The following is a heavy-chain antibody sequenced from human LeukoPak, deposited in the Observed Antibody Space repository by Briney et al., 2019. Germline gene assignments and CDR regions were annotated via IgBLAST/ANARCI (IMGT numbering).Heavy chain of an antibody. CDR3: ARDLFSGSYYEDF. J-gene: IGHJ4*02. Sequence: GGSLRLSCSASVFTLRNYWVSWVRQAPGKGLEWVANIHQDGISKYYVDSVKGRFTISRDDAQNTLYLQMNNLIAEDTAVYYCARDLFSGSYYEDFWGQGTLVTVSS. CDR1: VFTLRNYW. D-gene: IGHD1-26*01. CDR2: IHQDGISK. V-gene: IGHV3-7*01.